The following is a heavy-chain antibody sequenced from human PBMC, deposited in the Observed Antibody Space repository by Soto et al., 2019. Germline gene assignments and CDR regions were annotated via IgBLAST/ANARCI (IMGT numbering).Heavy chain of an antibody. CDR1: GGSISSYY. Sequence: SETLSLTCTVSGGSISSYYWSWIRQPPGKGLEWIGYIYYSGSTNYNPSLKSRVTISVDTSKNQFSLKLSSVTAADTAVYYCARDLTVGFDYWGQGTLVTVSS. CDR3: ARDLTVGFDY. V-gene: IGHV4-59*01. D-gene: IGHD3-3*01. CDR2: IYYSGST. J-gene: IGHJ4*02.